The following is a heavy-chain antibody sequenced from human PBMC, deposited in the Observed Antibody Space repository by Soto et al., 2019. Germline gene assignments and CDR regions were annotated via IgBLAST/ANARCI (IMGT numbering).Heavy chain of an antibody. Sequence: GGPLRLSCAASGFTFSNAWMNWVRQAPGKGLEWVGRIKTKTEGGTTDYAAPVKGRFTISRDDSKNTLYLQMNSLNTEDTAVYYCTTCPYSRLPYWGQGTLVTVSS. V-gene: IGHV3-15*07. CDR1: GFTFSNAW. J-gene: IGHJ4*02. CDR2: IKTKTEGGTT. D-gene: IGHD5-18*01. CDR3: TTCPYSRLPY.